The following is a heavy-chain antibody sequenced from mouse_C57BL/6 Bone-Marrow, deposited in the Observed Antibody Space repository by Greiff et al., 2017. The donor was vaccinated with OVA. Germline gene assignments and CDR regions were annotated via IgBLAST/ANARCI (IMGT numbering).Heavy chain of an antibody. CDR1: GYTFTSYW. J-gene: IGHJ2*01. D-gene: IGHD2-3*01. CDR3: ARGGLYDGYYLDY. V-gene: IGHV1-50*01. Sequence: VQLQQPGAELVKPGASVKLSCKASGYTFTSYWMQWVKQRPGQGLEWIGEIDPSDSYTNYNQKFKGKATLTVDTSSSTAYLQLSSLTSEDSAVDDCARGGLYDGYYLDYWGQGTTLTVSS. CDR2: IDPSDSYT.